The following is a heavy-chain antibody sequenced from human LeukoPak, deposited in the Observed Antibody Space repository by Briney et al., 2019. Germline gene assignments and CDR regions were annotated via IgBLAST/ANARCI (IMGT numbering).Heavy chain of an antibody. V-gene: IGHV1-2*02. CDR1: ANTFTGYY. J-gene: IGHJ3*02. Sequence: ASVKVSCKASANTFTGYYMHWVRQAPRQGLEWMGWINPNRGGTNYAQRFHGRVTMTRDTSISTAYMQLSRLTSDDTAVYYCARLGSSDIWGQGTMVTVSS. D-gene: IGHD3-16*01. CDR2: INPNRGGT. CDR3: ARLGSSDI.